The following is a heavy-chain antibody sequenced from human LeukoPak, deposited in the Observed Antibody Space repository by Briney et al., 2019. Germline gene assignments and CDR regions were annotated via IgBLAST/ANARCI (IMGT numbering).Heavy chain of an antibody. Sequence: EASVKVSCKASGYTFTGYYMHWVRQAPGQGLEWMGWINPNSGDTNYAQKFQGRVTMTRDTSISTDYMELSRLISDDTAVYYCARGGPLESGSSLRRFDYWGQGTLVTVSS. V-gene: IGHV1-2*02. D-gene: IGHD1-26*01. CDR1: GYTFTGYY. J-gene: IGHJ4*02. CDR3: ARGGPLESGSSLRRFDY. CDR2: INPNSGDT.